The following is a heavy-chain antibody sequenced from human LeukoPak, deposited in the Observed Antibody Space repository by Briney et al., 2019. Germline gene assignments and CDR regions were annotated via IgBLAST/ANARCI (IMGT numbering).Heavy chain of an antibody. Sequence: SVKVSCKASGGTFSSYAISWVRQAPGQGLEWMGRIIPIFGIANYAQKFQGRVTITADKSTSTAYMELSSLRSENTAVYYCARDDDLGVRDWGQGTLVTVSS. CDR1: GGTFSSYA. CDR2: IIPIFGIA. V-gene: IGHV1-69*04. D-gene: IGHD1-1*01. CDR3: ARDDDLGVRD. J-gene: IGHJ4*02.